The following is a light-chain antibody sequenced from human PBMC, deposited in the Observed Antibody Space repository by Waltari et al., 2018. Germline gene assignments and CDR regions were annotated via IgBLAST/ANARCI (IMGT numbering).Light chain of an antibody. J-gene: IGLJ3*02. CDR2: DVS. CDR3: SSYSDSSTLVV. CDR1: SSDIGTYNY. V-gene: IGLV2-14*03. Sequence: QSALTQPASVSGSPGPSLTMSCTGTSSDIGTYNYVSWYQQHPGKAPKLMIYDVSNRPSGVSNRFSGSKSGSTASLTISGLRAEDEADYYCSSYSDSSTLVVFGGGTKLTVL.